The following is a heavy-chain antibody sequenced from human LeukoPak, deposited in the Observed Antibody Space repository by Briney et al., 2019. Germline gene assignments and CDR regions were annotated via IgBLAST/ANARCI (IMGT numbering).Heavy chain of an antibody. CDR3: ERGSFTMIETYYFDY. CDR2: INHSGST. V-gene: IGHV4-34*01. J-gene: IGHJ4*02. D-gene: IGHD3-22*01. Sequence: SETLSLTCAVYGGSFSGYYWSWIRQPPGKGREWIGEINHSGSTNYNPSLKSRVTISVDTSKNQFSLNLSSVTAADTAVYYCERGSFTMIETYYFDYWGQGTLVTVSS. CDR1: GGSFSGYY.